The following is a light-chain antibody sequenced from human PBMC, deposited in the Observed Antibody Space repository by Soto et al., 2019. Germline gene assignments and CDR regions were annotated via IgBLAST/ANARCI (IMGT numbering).Light chain of an antibody. J-gene: IGLJ1*01. CDR1: SSDVGGYNY. Sequence: QSALTQPASVSGSPGQSITISCTGTSSDVGGYNYVSWYQQHPGKAPKLMIYEVSNRPSGVSNRFSGSKSGNTASLTISGLLAENDADYYCSSYTSSSTLEVFGTGTKLTVL. CDR2: EVS. CDR3: SSYTSSSTLEV. V-gene: IGLV2-14*01.